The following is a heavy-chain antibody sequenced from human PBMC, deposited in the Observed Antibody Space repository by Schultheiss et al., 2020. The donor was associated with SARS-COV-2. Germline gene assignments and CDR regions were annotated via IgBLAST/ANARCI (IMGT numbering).Heavy chain of an antibody. V-gene: IGHV4-59*01. Sequence: SETLSLTCTVSGSSISGYFWTWIRQPPGKGLVQVGNIYYTGITKYSPSLKSRITISVDTSKKQFSLRLGSVTAADTAVYYCARAARVEQLFSVRGGHLDYWCRGTQGTVAS. CDR1: GSSISGYF. CDR2: IYYTGIT. J-gene: IGHJ4*02. CDR3: ARAARVEQLFSVRGGHLDY. D-gene: IGHD3-10*01.